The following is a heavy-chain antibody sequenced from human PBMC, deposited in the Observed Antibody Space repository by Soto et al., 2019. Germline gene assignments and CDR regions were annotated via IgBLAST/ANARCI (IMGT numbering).Heavy chain of an antibody. CDR2: IIPNFDTP. Sequence: QVHLVQSGAEVKKPGSSVKVSCKTSGGSFNNYAVSWVRQAPGQGLEWMGGIIPNFDTPNYAQKCQDRVTIIADESTSTVYRELRSFRSKDPAVYYCSVAMVREILIFESSGMHVWGQGTTVIVSS. CDR1: GGSFNNYA. D-gene: IGHD3-10*01. J-gene: IGHJ6*02. V-gene: IGHV1-69*01. CDR3: SVAMVREILIFESSGMHV.